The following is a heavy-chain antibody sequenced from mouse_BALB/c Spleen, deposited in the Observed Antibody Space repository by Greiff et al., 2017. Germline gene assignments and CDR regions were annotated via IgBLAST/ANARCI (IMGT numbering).Heavy chain of an antibody. J-gene: IGHJ2*01. V-gene: IGHV5-12-2*01. CDR3: ARLLYRYDSYFDY. CDR2: ISNGGGST. D-gene: IGHD2-14*01. Sequence: EVKVVESGGGLVQPGGSLKLSCAASGFTFSSYTMSWVRQTPEKRLEWVAYISNGGGSTYYPDTVKGRFTISRDNAKNTLYLQMSSLKSEDTAMYYCARLLYRYDSYFDYWGQGTTLTVSS. CDR1: GFTFSSYT.